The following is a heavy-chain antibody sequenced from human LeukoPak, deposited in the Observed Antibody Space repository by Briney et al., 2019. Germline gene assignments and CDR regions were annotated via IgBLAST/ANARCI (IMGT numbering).Heavy chain of an antibody. J-gene: IGHJ3*02. CDR2: IYHSGST. CDR1: GYSISSGYY. Sequence: SETLSLTCTVSGYSISSGYYWGWIRQPPGKGLEWIGSIYHSGSTYYNPSLKSRVTISVDTSKNQFSLKLSSVTAADTAVYYCARETEVGDAFDIWGQGTMVTVSS. D-gene: IGHD3-10*01. CDR3: ARETEVGDAFDI. V-gene: IGHV4-38-2*02.